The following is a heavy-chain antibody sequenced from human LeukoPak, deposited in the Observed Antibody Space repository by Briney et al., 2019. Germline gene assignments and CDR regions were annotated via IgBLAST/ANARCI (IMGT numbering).Heavy chain of an antibody. V-gene: IGHV4-39*07. CDR2: IYYSGST. CDR3: ARDTALRYFDWLLSDAFDI. CDR1: GGSISSSSYY. D-gene: IGHD3-9*01. J-gene: IGHJ3*02. Sequence: PSETLSLTCTVSGGSISSSSYYWGWIRQPPGKGLEWIGSIYYSGSTCYNPSLKSRVTISVDTSENQFSLKLSSVTAADTAVYYCARDTALRYFDWLLSDAFDIWGQGTMVTVSS.